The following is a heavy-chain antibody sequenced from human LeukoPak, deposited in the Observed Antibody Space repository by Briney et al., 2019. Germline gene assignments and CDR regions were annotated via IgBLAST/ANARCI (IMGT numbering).Heavy chain of an antibody. CDR2: IKTDGSIT. V-gene: IGHV3-74*01. CDR3: ARGSVVVAAADNWFDP. Sequence: GGSLRLSCAASGFSFSVYWMHWVRQAPGKGPVWVSRIKTDGSITDYADFVKGRFTISRDNAKNTLYLQMNSLRAEDTAVYYCARGSVVVAAADNWFDPWGQGTLVTVSS. J-gene: IGHJ5*02. CDR1: GFSFSVYW. D-gene: IGHD2-15*01.